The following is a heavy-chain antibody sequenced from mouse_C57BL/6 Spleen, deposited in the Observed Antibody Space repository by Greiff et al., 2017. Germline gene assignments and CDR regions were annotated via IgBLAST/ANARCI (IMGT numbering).Heavy chain of an antibody. D-gene: IGHD1-1*01. CDR1: GYTFTSYW. CDR3: ARGGDGSSLKGY. Sequence: QVQLKQPGAELVKPGASVKLSCKASGYTFTSYWMHWAKQRPGRGLEWIGRIDPNSGGTKYNEKFKSKATLTVDKPSSTAYMQLSSLTSEDSAVYYWARGGDGSSLKGYWGQGTTLTVSS. J-gene: IGHJ2*01. V-gene: IGHV1-72*01. CDR2: IDPNSGGT.